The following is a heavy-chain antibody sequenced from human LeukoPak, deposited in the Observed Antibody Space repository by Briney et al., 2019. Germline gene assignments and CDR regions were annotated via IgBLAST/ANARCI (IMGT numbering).Heavy chain of an antibody. J-gene: IGHJ4*02. CDR3: AREAYHDSSGSFDY. Sequence: GGSLRLSCAASGFTFSDYYMSWIRQAPGKGLEWVSYISSSGSTICYADSVKGRFTISRDNAKNSLYLQMNSLRAEDTAVYYCAREAYHDSSGSFDYWGQGTLVTVSS. CDR2: ISSSGSTI. V-gene: IGHV3-11*01. D-gene: IGHD3-22*01. CDR1: GFTFSDYY.